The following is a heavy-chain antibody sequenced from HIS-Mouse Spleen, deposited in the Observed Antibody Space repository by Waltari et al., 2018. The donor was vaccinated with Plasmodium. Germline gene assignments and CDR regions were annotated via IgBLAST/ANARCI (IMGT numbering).Heavy chain of an antibody. CDR3: ARGRWNHAFDI. Sequence: EVQLVESGGGLVQPGGSLRPSWAASGFTFSSYDMHWVRQATGKGLEWVSAIGTAGDTYYPGSVKGRFTISRENAKNSLYLQMNSLRAGDTAVYYCARGRWNHAFDIWGQGTMVTVSS. J-gene: IGHJ3*02. CDR1: GFTFSSYD. D-gene: IGHD1-1*01. V-gene: IGHV3-13*01. CDR2: IGTAGDT.